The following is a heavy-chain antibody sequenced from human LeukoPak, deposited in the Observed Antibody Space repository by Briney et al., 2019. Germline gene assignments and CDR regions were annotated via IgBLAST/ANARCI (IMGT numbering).Heavy chain of an antibody. V-gene: IGHV4-4*02. CDR2: VYHSGST. CDR3: ARAVIVVEENAFDI. D-gene: IGHD3-22*01. Sequence: SETLSLTCAVSGGSISSSNWWSWVRQPPGKGLEWIGEVYHSGSTNYNPSLKSRVPISVDKSKNQFSLKLSSVTAADTAVYYCARAVIVVEENAFDIWDQGTMVTVSS. CDR1: GGSISSSNW. J-gene: IGHJ3*02.